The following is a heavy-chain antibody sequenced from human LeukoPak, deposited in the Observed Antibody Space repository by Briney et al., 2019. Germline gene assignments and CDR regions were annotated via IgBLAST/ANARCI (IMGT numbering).Heavy chain of an antibody. Sequence: GGSLRLSCAASGFTFSTYAMSWARQAPGKGLEWVSGISSSGSGGNTYYADSVKGRFTISRDSSKNTLFLQMNSLRAEDTAVYYCAKGSYIVVVPAAMPAIRGGMDVWGQGTTVTVSS. V-gene: IGHV3-23*01. CDR1: GFTFSTYA. CDR2: ISSSGSGGNT. CDR3: AKGSYIVVVPAAMPAIRGGMDV. D-gene: IGHD2-2*01. J-gene: IGHJ6*02.